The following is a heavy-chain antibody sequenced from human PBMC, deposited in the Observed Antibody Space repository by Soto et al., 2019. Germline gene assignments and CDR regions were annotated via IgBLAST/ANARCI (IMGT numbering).Heavy chain of an antibody. CDR2: TYYRSKWYN. Sequence: PSQTLSLTCAISGDSVSSNSAAWNWIRQSPSSGLEWLGRTYYRSKWYNDYAVSVKSRITINPDTSKNQFSLQLNSVTPEDTAVYYCARENWNYEGRGMDVWGQGTTVTVSS. D-gene: IGHD1-7*01. CDR1: GDSVSSNSAA. J-gene: IGHJ6*02. V-gene: IGHV6-1*01. CDR3: ARENWNYEGRGMDV.